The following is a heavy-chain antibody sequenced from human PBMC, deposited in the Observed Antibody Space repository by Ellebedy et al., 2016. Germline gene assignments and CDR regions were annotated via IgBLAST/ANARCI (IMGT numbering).Heavy chain of an antibody. V-gene: IGHV3-53*01. J-gene: IGHJ5*02. CDR1: GFTVSTNY. CDR3: ARDWGGYCSGVSCYGNWFDP. D-gene: IGHD2-15*01. CDR2: IFSDGNT. Sequence: GGSLRLSCAASGFTVSTNYMKWVRQAPGKGLEWVSAIFSDGNTYYADSVKGRFTISRDNAKNSLYLQMNSLRVEDTAVYYCARDWGGYCSGVSCYGNWFDPWGQGTLVTVSS.